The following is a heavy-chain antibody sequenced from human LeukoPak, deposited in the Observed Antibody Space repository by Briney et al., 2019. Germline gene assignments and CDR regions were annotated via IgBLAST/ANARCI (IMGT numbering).Heavy chain of an antibody. D-gene: IGHD3-3*01. CDR3: ARASYYDSWSGYYNGGYFDY. CDR1: GGSFSGYY. V-gene: IGHV4-34*01. CDR2: INHSGST. Sequence: SETLSLTCAVYGGSFSGYYWSWIRQPPGKGLEWIGEINHSGSTNYNPSLKSRVTISVDTSKNQFSLKLSSVTAADTAVYYCARASYYDSWSGYYNGGYFDYWGQGTLVTVSS. J-gene: IGHJ4*02.